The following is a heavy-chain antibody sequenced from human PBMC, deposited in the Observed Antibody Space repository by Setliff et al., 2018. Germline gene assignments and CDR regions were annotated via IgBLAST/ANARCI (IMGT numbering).Heavy chain of an antibody. CDR3: ARAPGRNIRGDY. CDR1: GGSISSHY. J-gene: IGHJ4*02. D-gene: IGHD3-10*01. V-gene: IGHV4-59*11. CDR2: IYYSGST. Sequence: SETLSLTCTVSGGSISSHYWSWIRQPPGKGLEWIAYIYYSGSTNYNPSLKSRVTISADTSKNQFSLKLKSVTAADTAVYYCARAPGRNIRGDYWGQGALVTVSS.